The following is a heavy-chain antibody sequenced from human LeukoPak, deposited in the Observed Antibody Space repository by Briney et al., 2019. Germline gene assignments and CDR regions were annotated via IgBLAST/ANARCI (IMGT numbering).Heavy chain of an antibody. J-gene: IGHJ4*02. CDR2: IYTGGST. V-gene: IGHV4-4*07. D-gene: IGHD3-22*01. CDR1: GGSVGSFSIYY. Sequence: SETLSLTCSVSGGSVGSFSIYYWSWVRQPAGKGLEWIGRIYTGGSTSTSYNPSLKSRVSISVDKSKNHFSLTLRSVTAADAAVYYCAMYNYDTSGFDYWGQGTRVTVSS. CDR3: AMYNYDTSGFDY.